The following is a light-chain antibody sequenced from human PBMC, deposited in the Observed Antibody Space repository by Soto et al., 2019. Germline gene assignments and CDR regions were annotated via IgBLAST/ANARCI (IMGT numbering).Light chain of an antibody. V-gene: IGKV3-20*01. CDR3: QQYYSSPST. J-gene: IGKJ3*01. CDR2: GAS. Sequence: EIVLTQSPGTLSLSPGERATLSCRASQSVSSSFLAWYQQKPGQAPRLLIYGASIRATGIPDRFSGSGSGTDFTLTISSLEPEDFAVYYCQQYYSSPSTFGPGTKVDIK. CDR1: QSVSSSF.